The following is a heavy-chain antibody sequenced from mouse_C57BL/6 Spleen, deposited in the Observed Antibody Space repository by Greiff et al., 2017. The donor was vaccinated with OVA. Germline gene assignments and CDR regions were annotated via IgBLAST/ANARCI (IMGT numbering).Heavy chain of an antibody. CDR3: ARYHYAMDY. J-gene: IGHJ4*01. CDR1: GFTIKNTY. Sequence: EVQLQQSVAELVRPGASVKLSCTASGFTIKNTYMHWVKQRPEQGLEWIGRIDPANGNTKYAPKFQGKATITADTSSNTAYLQLSSLTSEDTAIYYCARYHYAMDYWGQGTSVTVAS. CDR2: IDPANGNT. V-gene: IGHV14-3*01.